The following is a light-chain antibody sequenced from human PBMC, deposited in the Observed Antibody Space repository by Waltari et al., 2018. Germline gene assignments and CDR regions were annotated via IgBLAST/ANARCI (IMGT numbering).Light chain of an antibody. Sequence: DIQMTQSPSTLSASVGDRVTITCRASQNIDSWLAWYQRKPGQAPKVLIYKASSLESGVPSRFSGSGSGTEFTLTITSLQPDDFATYYCQQYHAFPRTFGQGTKVEV. CDR1: QNIDSW. CDR3: QQYHAFPRT. J-gene: IGKJ1*01. V-gene: IGKV1-5*03. CDR2: KAS.